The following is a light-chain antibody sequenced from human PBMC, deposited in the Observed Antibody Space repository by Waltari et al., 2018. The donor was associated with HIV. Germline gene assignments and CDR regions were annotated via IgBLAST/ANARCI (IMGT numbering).Light chain of an antibody. J-gene: IGLJ2*01. CDR1: SIGRRS. CDR3: QVWDSSKDPYVI. Sequence: SYVLMQPPSVSLAPGHTARRTCGVTSIGRRSLHWYQHKPGQAPVLVVYDDSDRPSGIPERISGSNSENTATLTSSRVDPGDEADYYCQVWDSSKDPYVIVGGGTRLSVL. CDR2: DDS. V-gene: IGLV3-21*02.